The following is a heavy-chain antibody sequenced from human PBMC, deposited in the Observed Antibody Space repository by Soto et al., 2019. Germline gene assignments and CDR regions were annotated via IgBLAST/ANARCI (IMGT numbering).Heavy chain of an antibody. Sequence: GGSLRLSCAASGFTFSSYAMRWFRQAPGKGLEWVAVISYDGSNKYYADSVKGRFTISGDNSKNTLYLQMNSLRAEDTAVYYCARDGKVYYDFWSGYYTVYGMDVWGQGTTVTVSS. V-gene: IGHV3-30-3*01. J-gene: IGHJ6*02. CDR2: ISYDGSNK. CDR1: GFTFSSYA. D-gene: IGHD3-3*01. CDR3: ARDGKVYYDFWSGYYTVYGMDV.